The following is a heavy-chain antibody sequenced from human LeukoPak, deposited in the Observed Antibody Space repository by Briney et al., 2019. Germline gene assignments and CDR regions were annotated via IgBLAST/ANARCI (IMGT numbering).Heavy chain of an antibody. CDR2: IDPSDSYI. CDR1: GYSFTNYW. Sequence: GESLKISCKGSGYSFTNYWITWVRQMPGKGLEWMGRIDPSDSYINYNPSFQGHVTISVDKPISTAYLQWSSLKASDTAMYYCARHRGGTVTSDYWGQGTLVTVSS. V-gene: IGHV5-10-1*01. D-gene: IGHD4-17*01. CDR3: ARHRGGTVTSDY. J-gene: IGHJ4*02.